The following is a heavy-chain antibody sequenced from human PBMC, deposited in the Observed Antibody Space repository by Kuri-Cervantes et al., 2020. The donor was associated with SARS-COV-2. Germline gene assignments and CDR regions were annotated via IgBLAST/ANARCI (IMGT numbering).Heavy chain of an antibody. J-gene: IGHJ4*02. CDR3: ARGGSCNSGTCFDY. CDR1: GFILSDYA. CDR2: ISYDGRNT. Sequence: GESLKISCEASGFILSDYAIDWVRQAPGKGLEWVAIISYDGRNTKFADSVKGRFTISRDNSKNTLYLQLNSLRVDDTAVYYCARGGSCNSGTCFDYWGQGTLVTVSS. V-gene: IGHV3-30*04. D-gene: IGHD2-15*01.